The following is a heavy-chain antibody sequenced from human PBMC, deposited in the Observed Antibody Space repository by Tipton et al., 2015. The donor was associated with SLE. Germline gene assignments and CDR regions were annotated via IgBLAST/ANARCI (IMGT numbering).Heavy chain of an antibody. J-gene: IGHJ4*02. D-gene: IGHD3-10*01. Sequence: LRLSCNVSGVSISGIYYWIWIRQPAGKGLEWIGRIFASDSGVTSYNPALWSRLTMSLDTSKNQFSLRLTSMTAADTAMYYCARAREYNSGSYYLDYWGRGSLVTVSS. CDR3: ARAREYNSGSYYLDY. CDR1: GVSISGIYY. V-gene: IGHV4-4*07. CDR2: IFASDSGVT.